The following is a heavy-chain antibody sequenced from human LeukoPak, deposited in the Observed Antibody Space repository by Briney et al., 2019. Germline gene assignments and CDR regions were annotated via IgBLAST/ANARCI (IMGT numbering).Heavy chain of an antibody. CDR2: IIPIFGTA. D-gene: IGHD2-2*01. CDR3: ARDVYCSSTTCSYYFDY. Sequence: SVKVSCKASGYTFTGYYMHWVRQAPGQGLEWMGGIIPIFGTANYAQKFQGRVTITADESTSTAYMELSSLRSEDTAVYYCARDVYCSSTTCSYYFDYWGQGTLVTVSS. V-gene: IGHV1-69*13. J-gene: IGHJ4*02. CDR1: GYTFTGYY.